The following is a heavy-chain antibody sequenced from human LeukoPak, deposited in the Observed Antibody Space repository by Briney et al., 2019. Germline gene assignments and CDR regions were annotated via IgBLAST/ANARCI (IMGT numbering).Heavy chain of an antibody. J-gene: IGHJ1*01. CDR3: VKGVSGAYSKYFQY. V-gene: IGHV3-23*01. Sequence: GGSLRLSCAASGFTFNSYSMSWVRQAPGKGLEWVSAISGRGGSTYYANSVRGQFGISRANYMDTLSLQMSSLRAEDTAVYYCVKGVSGAYSKYFQYWGQGTLVTVSS. D-gene: IGHD2-15*01. CDR1: GFTFNSYS. CDR2: ISGRGGST.